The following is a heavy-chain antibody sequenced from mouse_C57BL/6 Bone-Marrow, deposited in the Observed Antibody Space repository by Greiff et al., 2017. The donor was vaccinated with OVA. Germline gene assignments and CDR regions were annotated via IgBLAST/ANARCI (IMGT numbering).Heavy chain of an antibody. CDR1: GYTFTDYY. CDR3: ARGGSRRGYFDV. J-gene: IGHJ1*03. CDR2: INPNNGGT. Sequence: EVQLQQSGPELVKPGASVKISCKASGYTFTDYYMNWVKQSHGKSLEWIGDINPNNGGTSYNQKFKGKATLTVDKSSSTAYMELRSLTSEDSAVYYCARGGSRRGYFDVWGTGTTVTVSS. V-gene: IGHV1-26*01.